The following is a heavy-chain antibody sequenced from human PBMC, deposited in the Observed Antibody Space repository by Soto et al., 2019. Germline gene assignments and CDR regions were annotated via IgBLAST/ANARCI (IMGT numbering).Heavy chain of an antibody. Sequence: EVQLLESGGGLVQPGGSLRLSCAASGFTFSSYAMSWVRQAPGKGLEWVSAISGSGGTTYYADYVKGRFTFSRDNSKNTLYLPMTSLRAEDPAVYYCAKTANGWFSAFDIWGQGTMVTVSS. CDR1: GFTFSSYA. D-gene: IGHD6-19*01. CDR3: AKTANGWFSAFDI. CDR2: ISGSGGTT. J-gene: IGHJ3*02. V-gene: IGHV3-23*01.